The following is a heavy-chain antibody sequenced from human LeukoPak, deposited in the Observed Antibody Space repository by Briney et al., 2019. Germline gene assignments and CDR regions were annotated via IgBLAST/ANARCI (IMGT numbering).Heavy chain of an antibody. Sequence: PSETLSLTCTVSGGSINGYYWTWIRQPPGKGLEWIGYISDSGSTNYNPSLKSRVTMSVDSSNTEFSLRLNSVTAADTAVYYCARVSRGAVTSNWFDPWGQGTLVTVSS. J-gene: IGHJ5*02. V-gene: IGHV4-59*01. CDR2: ISDSGST. CDR3: ARVSRGAVTSNWFDP. D-gene: IGHD4-17*01. CDR1: GGSINGYY.